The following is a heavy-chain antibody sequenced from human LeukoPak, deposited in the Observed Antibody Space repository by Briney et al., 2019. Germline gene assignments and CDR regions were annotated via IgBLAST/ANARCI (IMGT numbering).Heavy chain of an antibody. CDR1: GGSISSYY. V-gene: IGHV4-59*12. D-gene: IGHD3-22*01. CDR3: ARTAYDSSDFYRFDY. J-gene: IGHJ4*02. Sequence: SETLSLTCTVSGGSISSYYWSWIRQPPGKGLEWIGYIYNSGNTYYNPSLKRRVTLSVDTSKNQFSLNLGSVTAADTAVYYCARTAYDSSDFYRFDYWGQGTLVTVSS. CDR2: IYNSGNT.